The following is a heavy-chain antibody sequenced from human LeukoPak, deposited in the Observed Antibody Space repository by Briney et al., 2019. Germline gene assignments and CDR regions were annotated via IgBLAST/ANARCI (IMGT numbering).Heavy chain of an antibody. J-gene: IGHJ4*02. V-gene: IGHV3-21*01. CDR1: GFTFSSYS. D-gene: IGHD5-12*01. Sequence: PGGSLRLSCAASGFTFSSYSMNWVRQAPGKGLEWVSSISSSSSYIYYADSVKGRFTISRDNAKNSLYPQMNNLRAEDTAVYYCARSMKNYGYEADYWGQGTLVTVSS. CDR3: ARSMKNYGYEADY. CDR2: ISSSSSYI.